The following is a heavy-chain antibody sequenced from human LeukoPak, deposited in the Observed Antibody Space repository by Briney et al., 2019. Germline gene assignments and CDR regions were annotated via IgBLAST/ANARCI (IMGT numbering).Heavy chain of an antibody. CDR2: INHSGST. V-gene: IGHV4-34*01. Sequence: PGGSLRLSCAASGFTFSSYAMSWIRQPPGKGLEWIGEINHSGSTNYNPSLKSRVTISVDTSKNQFSLKLSCVTAADTAVYYCARGRRDIVVVPAAIRWFDPWGQGTLVTVSS. J-gene: IGHJ5*02. CDR3: ARGRRDIVVVPAAIRWFDP. D-gene: IGHD2-2*02. CDR1: GFTFSSYA.